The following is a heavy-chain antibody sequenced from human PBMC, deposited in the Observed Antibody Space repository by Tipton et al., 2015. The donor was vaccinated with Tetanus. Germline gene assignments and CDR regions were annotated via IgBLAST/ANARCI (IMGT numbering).Heavy chain of an antibody. CDR1: GGSLSRYY. V-gene: IGHV4-34*01. J-gene: IGHJ5*02. Sequence: LRLSCAVYGGSLSRYYWTWIRQPPGKGLEWIGEINHRGSTMYNPSLKSRVAISGDTSKNQFSLNLTSLTAADTAVYYCASLPKHWLAPRGAPWGQGTLVTVSS. D-gene: IGHD6-19*01. CDR2: INHRGST. CDR3: ASLPKHWLAPRGAP.